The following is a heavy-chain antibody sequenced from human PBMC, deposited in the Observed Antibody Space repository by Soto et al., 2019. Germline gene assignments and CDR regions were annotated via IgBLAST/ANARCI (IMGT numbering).Heavy chain of an antibody. CDR2: INPNSGGT. Sequence: ASVKVSCKASGYTFTGYYMRWVRQAPGQGLEWMGWINPNSGGTNYAQKFQGWVTMTRDTSISTAYMELSRLRSDDTAVYYCARGVTIFGVVPHHYGMDVWGQGTTVTVSS. CDR3: ARGVTIFGVVPHHYGMDV. D-gene: IGHD3-3*01. V-gene: IGHV1-2*04. J-gene: IGHJ6*02. CDR1: GYTFTGYY.